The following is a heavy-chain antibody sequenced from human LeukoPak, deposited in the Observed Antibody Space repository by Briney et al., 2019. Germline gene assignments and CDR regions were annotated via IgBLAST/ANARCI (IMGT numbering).Heavy chain of an antibody. J-gene: IGHJ4*02. CDR3: ARLSSHPDY. Sequence: GESLKISCKGSGYTFTKYWIVWVRQMPGKGPEWMGIIFPGDSDTRYSPSFQGQVTISVDKSISAAYLQWSSLKASDTAMYYCARLSSHPDYWGQGTLVTVSS. CDR1: GYTFTKYW. V-gene: IGHV5-51*01. CDR2: IFPGDSDT.